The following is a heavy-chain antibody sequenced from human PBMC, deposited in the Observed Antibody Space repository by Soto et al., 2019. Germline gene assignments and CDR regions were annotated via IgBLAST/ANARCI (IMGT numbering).Heavy chain of an antibody. CDR3: AREVNSSPARGPNWFDP. V-gene: IGHV4-4*02. J-gene: IGHJ5*02. Sequence: QVQLQESGPGLVQPSGTLSLTCAVSGDSINNSHWWSWVRQTPGKGLEWIGETYHSGTTNYNPSRKTRVTISIDKSKNQFSLKMNSVTAADPAVYYCAREVNSSPARGPNWFDPWGQGTLVTVSS. D-gene: IGHD6-13*01. CDR2: TYHSGTT. CDR1: GDSINNSHW.